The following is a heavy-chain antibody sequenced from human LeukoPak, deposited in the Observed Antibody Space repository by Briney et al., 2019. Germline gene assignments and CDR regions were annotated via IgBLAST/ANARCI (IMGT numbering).Heavy chain of an antibody. Sequence: SETLSLTCAVYGGSFSGYYWSWIRQPPGKGLEWIGENNHSGSTNYNPSLKSRVTISVDTSKNQFSLRLSSVTAADTAVYYCASGSESWFDPWGQGTLVTVSS. J-gene: IGHJ5*02. V-gene: IGHV4-34*01. CDR2: NNHSGST. CDR3: ASGSESWFDP. D-gene: IGHD6-19*01. CDR1: GGSFSGYY.